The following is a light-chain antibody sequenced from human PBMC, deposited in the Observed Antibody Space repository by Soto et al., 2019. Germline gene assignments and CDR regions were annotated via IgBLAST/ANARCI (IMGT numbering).Light chain of an antibody. Sequence: DIQMTQFPSTLSASVGDRVTITCPASQSISSWLAWYQQKPGKAPKLLIYKASDLKRGVPSRFSGSGSGTEFTLTISGLQPDDFATYYCQQYQSYWTFGQGTKVDIK. V-gene: IGKV1-5*03. J-gene: IGKJ1*01. CDR3: QQYQSYWT. CDR2: KAS. CDR1: QSISSW.